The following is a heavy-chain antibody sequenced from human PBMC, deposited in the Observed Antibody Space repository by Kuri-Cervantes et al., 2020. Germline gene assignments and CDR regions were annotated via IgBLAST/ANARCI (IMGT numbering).Heavy chain of an antibody. CDR2: IYYSGST. D-gene: IGHD1-26*01. CDR3: ARVQEWELPYFDY. Sequence: SETLSLTCTVPGGSISSSSYYWGWIRQPPGKGLEWIGSIYYSGSTYYNPSLKSRVTISVDTSKNQFSLKLSSVTAADTAVYYCARVQEWELPYFDYWGQGTLVTVSS. J-gene: IGHJ4*02. CDR1: GGSISSSSYY. V-gene: IGHV4-39*07.